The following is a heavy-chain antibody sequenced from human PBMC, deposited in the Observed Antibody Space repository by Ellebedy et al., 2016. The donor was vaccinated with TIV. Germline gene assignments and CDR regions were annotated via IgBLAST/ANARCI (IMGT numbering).Heavy chain of an antibody. CDR1: GFAVSSNY. CDR3: GRDDRYGLDV. V-gene: IGHV3-74*01. CDR2: INSDGSST. Sequence: PGGSLRLSCAASGFAVSSNYMTRVRQAPGKGLVWVSHINSDGSSTTYADSVKGRFTISRDNAKDTVYLQMNSLRAEDTAVYYCGRDDRYGLDVWGQGTTVIVSS. J-gene: IGHJ6*02.